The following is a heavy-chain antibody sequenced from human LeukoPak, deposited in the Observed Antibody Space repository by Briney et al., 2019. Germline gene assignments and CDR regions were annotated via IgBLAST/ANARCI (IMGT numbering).Heavy chain of an antibody. Sequence: SETLSLTCTVSGGSISSYYWSWIRQPAGKGLEWIGRIYTSGSTNYNPSLKSRVTMSVDTSKNQFSLKLSSVTAADTAVYYCARDRGSGSLNAFDTWGQGTMVTVSS. D-gene: IGHD3-10*01. CDR1: GGSISSYY. J-gene: IGHJ3*02. CDR2: IYTSGST. V-gene: IGHV4-4*07. CDR3: ARDRGSGSLNAFDT.